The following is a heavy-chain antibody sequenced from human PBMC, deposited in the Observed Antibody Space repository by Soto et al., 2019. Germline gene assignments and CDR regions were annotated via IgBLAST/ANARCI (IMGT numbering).Heavy chain of an antibody. V-gene: IGHV1-3*01. D-gene: IGHD2-15*01. CDR3: ARGIATGQLDP. CDR1: GYTFTRYT. Sequence: QVQLVQSGAEVKKPGASVKISCKASGYTFTRYTMNWVRQAPGQRLEWMGWINPDNGNTKSSQKFQDRVIITRDTSVSTAYTDLSSLRSEDTAVYYCARGIATGQLDPWGQGTLVTVSS. J-gene: IGHJ5*02. CDR2: INPDNGNT.